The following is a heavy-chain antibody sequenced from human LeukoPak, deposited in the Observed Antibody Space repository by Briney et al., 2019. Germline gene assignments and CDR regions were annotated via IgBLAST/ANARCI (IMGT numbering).Heavy chain of an antibody. CDR3: ARDSRTVVTPRVFDY. V-gene: IGHV1-18*04. D-gene: IGHD4-23*01. Sequence: ASVKVSCKASGYTFTSYYMHWVRQAPGQGLGWMGWISAYNGNTNYAQKLQGRVTMTTDTSTSTAYMELRSLRSDDTAVYYCARDSRTVVTPRVFDYWGQGTLVTVSS. CDR2: ISAYNGNT. CDR1: GYTFTSYY. J-gene: IGHJ4*02.